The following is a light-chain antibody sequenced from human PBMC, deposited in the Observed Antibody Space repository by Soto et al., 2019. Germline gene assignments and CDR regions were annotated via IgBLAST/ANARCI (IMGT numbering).Light chain of an antibody. V-gene: IGKV3-15*01. Sequence: EVVMTQSLATVSVSPGEGVTLSCRASQTISNDLAWYQQKPGQAPRLLIYGASTRATGVPARFSGGGSGTEFTLTISSLQSEDFAFYYCQQNNKWPSVTFGGGTKVEIK. CDR1: QTISND. CDR3: QQNNKWPSVT. J-gene: IGKJ4*01. CDR2: GAS.